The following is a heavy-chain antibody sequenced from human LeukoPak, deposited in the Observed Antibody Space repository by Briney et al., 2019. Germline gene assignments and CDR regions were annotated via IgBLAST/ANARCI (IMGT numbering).Heavy chain of an antibody. V-gene: IGHV5-51*01. CDR1: GYSFTSYW. CDR3: ARVGSVTNFGVVSYYFDY. Sequence: GESLKISCRGSGYSFTSYWIGWVRQMPGKGLEWMGIIYPGDSDTRYSPSFQGQVTISADKSISTAYLQWSSLKASNTAIYYCARVGSVTNFGVVSYYFDYWGQGTLVTVSS. J-gene: IGHJ4*02. D-gene: IGHD3-3*01. CDR2: IYPGDSDT.